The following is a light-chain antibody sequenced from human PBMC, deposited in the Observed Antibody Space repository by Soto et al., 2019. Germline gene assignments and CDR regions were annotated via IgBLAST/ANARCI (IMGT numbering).Light chain of an antibody. J-gene: IGLJ1*01. CDR3: FSFTTDWTHV. V-gene: IGLV2-14*01. CDR2: EVS. CDR1: SSDIGAYNY. Sequence: QSVLTQPASVSGSPGQSIIISCTGSSSDIGAYNYVSWFQQYPGKAPKLIISEVSNRPSGVSNRFSGSKSGTAASLTISGLQTEDEADYFCFSFTTDWTHVFGTGTKVTV.